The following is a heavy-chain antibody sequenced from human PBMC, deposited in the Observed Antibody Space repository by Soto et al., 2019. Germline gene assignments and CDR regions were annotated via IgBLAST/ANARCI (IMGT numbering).Heavy chain of an antibody. J-gene: IGHJ4*02. V-gene: IGHV1-46*02. Sequence: QVQLVQSGAEVKKPGASVKVSCKPSGYTLNTYYLHWVRQAPGQGLEWMGIIHPSGGGSTYAPKFLGRVTMTRDTSTSSVVLEWSSLRSADTAVYYCARGGHIAVVTASFDYWGQGTLVTVSS. CDR2: IHPSGGGS. CDR3: ARGGHIAVVTASFDY. D-gene: IGHD2-21*02. CDR1: GYTLNTYY.